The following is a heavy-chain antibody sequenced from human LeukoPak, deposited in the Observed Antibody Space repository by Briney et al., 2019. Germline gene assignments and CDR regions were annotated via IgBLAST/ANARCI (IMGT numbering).Heavy chain of an antibody. CDR3: ANESSLGVY. V-gene: IGHV4-38-2*02. J-gene: IGHJ4*02. Sequence: SETLSLTCSVSSYPISRGYYWGWIRQPPGKGLEWIGSIYYSGSTYYNPSLKSRVTISVDTSKNQFSLKLSSVTAADTAVCYCANESSLGVYWGQGTLVTVSS. D-gene: IGHD3-16*01. CDR1: SYPISRGYY. CDR2: IYYSGST.